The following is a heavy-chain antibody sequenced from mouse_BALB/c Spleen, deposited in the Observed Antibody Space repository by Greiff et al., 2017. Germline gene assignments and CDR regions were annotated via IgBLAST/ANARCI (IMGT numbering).Heavy chain of an antibody. V-gene: IGHV5-12-1*01. Sequence: EVQLVESGGGLVKPGGSLKLSCAASGFAFSSYDMSWVRQTPEKRLEWVAYISSGGGSTYYPDTVKGRFTISRDNAKNTLYLQMSSLKSEDTAMYYCARHGLAPMDYWGQGTSVTVSS. J-gene: IGHJ4*01. CDR3: ARHGLAPMDY. CDR2: ISSGGGST. D-gene: IGHD4-1*01. CDR1: GFAFSSYD.